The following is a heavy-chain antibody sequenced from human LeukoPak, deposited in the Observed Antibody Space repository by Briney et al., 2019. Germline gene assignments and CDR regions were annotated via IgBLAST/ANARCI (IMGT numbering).Heavy chain of an antibody. CDR2: IYRDDNT. V-gene: IGHV3-66*01. CDR1: GFTASSKY. J-gene: IGHJ4*02. Sequence: QPGGSLRLSCAASGFTASSKYMSWVRQAPGKGLEWVSTIYRDDNTHYADFVRGRFTISRDNSENTLYLQMYSLRVEDTAVYYCARDSGDYVGTGGDWGQGTLVMVSS. D-gene: IGHD4-17*01. CDR3: ARDSGDYVGTGGD.